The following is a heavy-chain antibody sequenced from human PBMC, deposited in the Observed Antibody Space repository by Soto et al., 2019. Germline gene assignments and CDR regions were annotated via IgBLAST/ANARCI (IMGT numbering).Heavy chain of an antibody. CDR3: APDVDALARVGGLDV. Sequence: GGSLRLSCAASGFTFSSYGMHWVRQAPGKGLEWVAVISYDGSNKYYADSVKGRFTISRDNSKNTLYLQMNSLRAEDTAVYYCAPDVDALARVGGLDVWGQGTTVTVSS. D-gene: IGHD6-6*01. CDR1: GFTFSSYG. V-gene: IGHV3-30*03. CDR2: ISYDGSNK. J-gene: IGHJ6*02.